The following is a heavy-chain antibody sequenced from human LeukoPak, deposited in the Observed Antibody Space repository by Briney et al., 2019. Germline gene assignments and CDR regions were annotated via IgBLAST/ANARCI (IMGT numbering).Heavy chain of an antibody. V-gene: IGHV3-9*03. Sequence: PGRSLRLSCAASGFTFDDYAMHWVRQAPGKGLEWVSGISWNSGSIGYADSVKGRFTISRDNAKNSLYLQMNSLRAEGMALYYCAKSRFYYDSSGPFDYWGQGTLVTVSS. CDR3: AKSRFYYDSSGPFDY. J-gene: IGHJ4*02. CDR2: ISWNSGSI. CDR1: GFTFDDYA. D-gene: IGHD3-22*01.